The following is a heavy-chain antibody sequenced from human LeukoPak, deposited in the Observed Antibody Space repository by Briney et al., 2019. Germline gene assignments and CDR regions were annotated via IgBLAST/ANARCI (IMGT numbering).Heavy chain of an antibody. Sequence: GGSLRLSCAASGFTFSTYGMHWVRQAPGKGLEGVAFIRDDGSNKYYADSVKGRFTISRDNSKNTLYLQMNSLRAEDTAVYYCAKDYCSSTSCYSGLDYWGQGTLVTVSS. CDR3: AKDYCSSTSCYSGLDY. D-gene: IGHD2-2*01. V-gene: IGHV3-30*02. J-gene: IGHJ4*02. CDR1: GFTFSTYG. CDR2: IRDDGSNK.